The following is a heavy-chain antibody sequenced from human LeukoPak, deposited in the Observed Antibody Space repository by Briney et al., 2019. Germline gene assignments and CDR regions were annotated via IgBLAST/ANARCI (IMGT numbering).Heavy chain of an antibody. Sequence: GGSLRLSCSASGFTFSTYAAHWVRQAPGKGLEYVSAISSNGGSTYYADSVRGRFTISRDNSKNTLYLQMTSLRTEDTAVYYCVTLGLASPSDYWGQGTQVTVSS. J-gene: IGHJ4*02. CDR1: GFTFSTYA. CDR2: ISSNGGST. D-gene: IGHD3/OR15-3a*01. V-gene: IGHV3-64D*09. CDR3: VTLGLASPSDY.